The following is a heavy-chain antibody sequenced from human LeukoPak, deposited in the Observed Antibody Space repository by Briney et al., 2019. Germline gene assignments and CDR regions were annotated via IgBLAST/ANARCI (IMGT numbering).Heavy chain of an antibody. CDR3: ARETTVTTWSAFDI. J-gene: IGHJ3*02. CDR2: ISSSSSYI. D-gene: IGHD4-17*01. Sequence: PGGSLRLSCAASGFTVSSYSMNWVRQAPGKGLEWVSSISSSSSYIYYADSVKGRFTISRDNAKNSLYLQMNSLRAEDTAVYYCARETTVTTWSAFDIWGQGTMVTVSS. V-gene: IGHV3-21*01. CDR1: GFTVSSYS.